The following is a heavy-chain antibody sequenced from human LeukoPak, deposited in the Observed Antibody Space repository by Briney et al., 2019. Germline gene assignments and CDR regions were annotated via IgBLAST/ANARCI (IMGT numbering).Heavy chain of an antibody. Sequence: GGSLRLSCAASGFTFSSYAMHWVRQAPGKGLEWVAVISYDGSNKYYADSVKGRFTISRDNSKNTLYLQMNSLRAEDTAVYYCARAVATITNAFDIWGQGTMVTASS. V-gene: IGHV3-30-3*01. CDR1: GFTFSSYA. CDR3: ARAVATITNAFDI. J-gene: IGHJ3*02. D-gene: IGHD5-24*01. CDR2: ISYDGSNK.